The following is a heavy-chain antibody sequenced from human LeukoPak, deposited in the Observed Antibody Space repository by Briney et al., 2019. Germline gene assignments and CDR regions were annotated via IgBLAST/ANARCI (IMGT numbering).Heavy chain of an antibody. D-gene: IGHD3-10*01. V-gene: IGHV4-59*01. CDR1: GGSISSYY. Sequence: SETLSLTCTVSGGSISSYYWSWIRQPPGKGLEWIGYIYYSGSTNYNPSLKSRVTISVDTSKNQFSLKLSSVTAADTAVYYCARDLLPGVFDIWGQGTMVTVSP. CDR2: IYYSGST. J-gene: IGHJ3*02. CDR3: ARDLLPGVFDI.